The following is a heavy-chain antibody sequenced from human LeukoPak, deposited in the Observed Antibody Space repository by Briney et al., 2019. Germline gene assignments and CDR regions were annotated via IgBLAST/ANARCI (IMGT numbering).Heavy chain of an antibody. D-gene: IGHD3-10*01. CDR3: ARISMVRGDPSDAFDI. CDR1: GFTFSDYY. J-gene: IGHJ3*02. CDR2: ISSSGSTI. Sequence: GGSLRLSCAAYGFTFSDYYMSWIRQAPGKGLEWVSYISSSGSTIYYADSVKGRFTISRDNAKNSLYLQMNSLRAEDTAVHYCARISMVRGDPSDAFDIWGQGTMVTVSS. V-gene: IGHV3-11*01.